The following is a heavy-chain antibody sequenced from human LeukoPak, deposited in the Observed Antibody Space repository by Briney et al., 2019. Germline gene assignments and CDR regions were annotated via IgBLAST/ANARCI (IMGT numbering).Heavy chain of an antibody. V-gene: IGHV3-48*03. Sequence: GGSLRPFCAASGVTFGSNEMNWVRHAQGKGLEWVSYISSSGSTIYYADSVKGRFTISRDNAKNSLYLQMNSLRAEDTAVYYCGLRGGFDYWGQGTLVTVSS. CDR3: GLRGGFDY. J-gene: IGHJ4*02. D-gene: IGHD6-25*01. CDR1: GVTFGSNE. CDR2: ISSSGSTI.